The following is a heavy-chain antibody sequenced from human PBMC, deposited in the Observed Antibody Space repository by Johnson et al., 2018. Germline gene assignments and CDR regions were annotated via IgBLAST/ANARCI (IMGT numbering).Heavy chain of an antibody. D-gene: IGHD2-15*01. CDR3: TGRVVVAANYAFDI. CDR1: GFTFSSYG. CDR2: ISGSGGST. Sequence: VQLVQAGGGVVQPGRSLILSCAASGFTFSSYGMHWVRQAPGKGLEWVSVISGSGGSTYYADSVKGRFTISRDNSKNTLYLQMNSLKTEDTAVYSCTGRVVVAANYAFDIWGQGTMVTVSS. V-gene: IGHV3-23*04. J-gene: IGHJ3*02.